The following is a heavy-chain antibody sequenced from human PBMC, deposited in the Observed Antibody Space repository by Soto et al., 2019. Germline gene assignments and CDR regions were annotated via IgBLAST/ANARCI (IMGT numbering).Heavy chain of an antibody. CDR2: ISSSSSYI. V-gene: IGHV3-21*01. CDR1: GFTFSSYS. J-gene: IGHJ6*02. CDR3: ARDYSGYDFRTDYYGMDV. Sequence: KPGGSLRLSCAASGFTFSSYSMNWVRQAPGKGLEWVSSISSSSSYIYYADSVKGRFTISRDNAKNSLYLQMNSLRAEDTAVYYCARDYSGYDFRTDYYGMDVWGQGTTVTVSS. D-gene: IGHD5-12*01.